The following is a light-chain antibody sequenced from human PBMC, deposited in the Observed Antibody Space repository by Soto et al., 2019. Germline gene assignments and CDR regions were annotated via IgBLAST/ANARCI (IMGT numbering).Light chain of an antibody. J-gene: IGKJ5*01. CDR2: DAF. CDR3: QQRSNWPSIT. CDR1: QSISNS. Sequence: DIVLTQSPATLSLSPGERATLSCRASQSISNSLAWYQQKPGQAPRLIINDAFNRATGIPARFSGSGSGTDFALTISSLEPEDSAVYYCQQRSNWPSITFGQGTRLEIK. V-gene: IGKV3-11*01.